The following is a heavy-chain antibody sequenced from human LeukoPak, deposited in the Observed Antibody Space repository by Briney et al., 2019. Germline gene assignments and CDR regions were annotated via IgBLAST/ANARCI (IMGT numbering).Heavy chain of an antibody. V-gene: IGHV4-4*02. CDR1: GGSIITSNW. J-gene: IGHJ6*02. CDR3: ARDPRGVAMVRGASYGMDI. Sequence: SGTLSLTCGVSGGSIITSNWWSWVRQPPGKGLEWIGEIFHSGISNYNPSLKSRVTISVDKSKNQFSLRLNSVTAADTAVYYCARDPRGVAMVRGASYGMDIWGQGTSVTVSS. D-gene: IGHD3-10*01. CDR2: IFHSGIS.